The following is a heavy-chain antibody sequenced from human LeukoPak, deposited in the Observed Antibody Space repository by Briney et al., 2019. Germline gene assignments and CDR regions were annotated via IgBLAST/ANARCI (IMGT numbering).Heavy chain of an antibody. D-gene: IGHD2-8*02. CDR1: GFTFDDYA. Sequence: GGSLRLSCAAPGFTFDDYAMHWVRQAPGKGLEWVSGISWNSGSIGYADSVKGRITISRDNAKNSLYLQMNSLRAEDMALYYCAKDEFVASDFTGAFDIWGQGTMVTVSS. CDR3: AKDEFVASDFTGAFDI. J-gene: IGHJ3*02. V-gene: IGHV3-9*03. CDR2: ISWNSGSI.